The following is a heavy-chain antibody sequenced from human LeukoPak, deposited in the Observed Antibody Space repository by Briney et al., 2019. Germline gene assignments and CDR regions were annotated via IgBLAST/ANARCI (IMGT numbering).Heavy chain of an antibody. CDR1: GFTVSSNY. CDR3: ARERDYGDFQNYGMDV. CDR2: IYSGGST. V-gene: IGHV3-66*01. Sequence: GGSLRLSCAASGFTVSSNYMSWVRQAPGKGLEWVSVIYSGGSTYYADSVKGRFTISRDNSKNTLYLQMNSLRAEDTAVYYCARERDYGDFQNYGMDVWGQGTTVTVSS. D-gene: IGHD4-17*01. J-gene: IGHJ6*02.